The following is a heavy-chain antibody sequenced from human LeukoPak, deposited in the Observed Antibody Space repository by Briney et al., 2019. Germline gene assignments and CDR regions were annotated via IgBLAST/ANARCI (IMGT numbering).Heavy chain of an antibody. CDR3: AGQSRLVYCSGGSCYSQPFDP. D-gene: IGHD2-15*01. CDR1: GFTLSSSA. V-gene: IGHV3-23*01. Sequence: GGSLRLSCAASGFTLSSSAMSWVRQAPGKGLVGVSSISGSGGSTYYADSVKGRFTISRDNAKNSLYLEMNSVRAEDTPVLFCAGQSRLVYCSGGSCYSQPFDPWGQGTLVTVSS. CDR2: ISGSGGST. J-gene: IGHJ5*02.